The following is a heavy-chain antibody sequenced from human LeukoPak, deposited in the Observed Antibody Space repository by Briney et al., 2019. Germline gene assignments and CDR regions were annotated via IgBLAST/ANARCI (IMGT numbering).Heavy chain of an antibody. V-gene: IGHV1-18*01. CDR3: ARVTYTKLSTWFDP. D-gene: IGHD3-16*01. Sequence: ASVKVSCKASGYTFTSYGISWVRQAPGQGLEWMGWISAYNGNTNYAQKLQGRVTMTTDTSTSTAYMELRSLRSDDTAVYYCARVTYTKLSTWFDPWGQGTLVTVSS. CDR2: ISAYNGNT. CDR1: GYTFTSYG. J-gene: IGHJ5*02.